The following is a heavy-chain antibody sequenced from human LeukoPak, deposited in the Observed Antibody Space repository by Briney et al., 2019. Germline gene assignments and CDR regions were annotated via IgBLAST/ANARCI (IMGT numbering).Heavy chain of an antibody. J-gene: IGHJ4*02. CDR3: AIHPIKQQLVLVDF. D-gene: IGHD6-13*01. V-gene: IGHV3-11*06. CDR2: ISSGSSYT. CDR1: GFTFSDYY. Sequence: GGSLRLSCAASGFTFSDYYMSWIRQAPGKGLEWVSYISSGSSYTKYADSVKGRFTISRDNAKNSLYLQMNSLRAEDTAVYYCAIHPIKQQLVLVDFWGQGTLVTVSS.